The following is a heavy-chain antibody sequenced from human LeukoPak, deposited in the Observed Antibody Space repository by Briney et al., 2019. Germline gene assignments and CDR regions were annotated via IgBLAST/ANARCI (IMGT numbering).Heavy chain of an antibody. D-gene: IGHD3-16*02. CDR1: GYTFTGYY. CDR2: INPNSGGT. CDR3: ARSVAGELPWIDYDYVWGSYRPASGFDY. J-gene: IGHJ4*02. V-gene: IGHV1-2*02. Sequence: ASVKVSCKASGYTFTGYYMHWVRQAPGQGLEWMGWINPNSGGTNYAQKFQGRVTMTRDTSISTAYMELSRLRSDDTAVYYCARSVAGELPWIDYDYVWGSYRPASGFDYWGQGTLVTVSS.